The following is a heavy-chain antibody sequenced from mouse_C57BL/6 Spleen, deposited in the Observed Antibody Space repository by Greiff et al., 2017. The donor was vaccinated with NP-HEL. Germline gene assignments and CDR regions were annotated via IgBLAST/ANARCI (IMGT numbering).Heavy chain of an antibody. CDR3: ARGGGYYGSSYYWYFDV. Sequence: EVKLEESGGGLVQPGGSLKLSCAASGFTFSDYGMAWVRQAPRKGPEWVAFISNLAYSIYYADTVTGRFTISRENAKNTLYLEMSSLRSEDTAMYYCARGGGYYGSSYYWYFDVWGTGTTVTVSS. J-gene: IGHJ1*03. D-gene: IGHD1-1*01. CDR2: ISNLAYSI. V-gene: IGHV5-15*04. CDR1: GFTFSDYG.